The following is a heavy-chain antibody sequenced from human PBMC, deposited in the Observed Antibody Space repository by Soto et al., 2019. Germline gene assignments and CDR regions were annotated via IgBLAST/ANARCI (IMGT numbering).Heavy chain of an antibody. V-gene: IGHV3-66*01. CDR2: IYSGGST. J-gene: IGHJ6*03. Sequence: GGSLRLSCAASGFTVSSNYMSWVRQAPGKGLEWVSVIYSGGSTYYADSVKGRLTISRDNSKNTLYLQMNSLRAEDTAVYYCASAGVVPARPPFYYYYMDVWGKGTTVTVSS. CDR1: GFTVSSNY. CDR3: ASAGVVPARPPFYYYYMDV. D-gene: IGHD2-2*01.